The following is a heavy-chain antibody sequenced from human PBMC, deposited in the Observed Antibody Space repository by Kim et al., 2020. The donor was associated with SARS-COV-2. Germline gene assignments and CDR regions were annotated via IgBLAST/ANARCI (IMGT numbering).Heavy chain of an antibody. D-gene: IGHD5-18*01. J-gene: IGHJ4*02. CDR3: ARENSGSNYGSPFDY. V-gene: IGHV7-4-1*02. Sequence: QGLTGRFVFSLDTSVSTAYLQISSLKAEDTAVYYCARENSGSNYGSPFDYWGQGTLVTVSS.